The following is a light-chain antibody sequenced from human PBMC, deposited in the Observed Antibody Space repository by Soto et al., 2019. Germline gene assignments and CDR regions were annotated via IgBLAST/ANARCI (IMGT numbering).Light chain of an antibody. Sequence: QSALTQPPSASGSPGQSVTISCTETSSDVGGYNYVSWYQHHSGKAPQLIIYEVYKRPSGVPDRFSGSKSGNAAALTVSGRQAEDEADYYCSSYVGTNSYVFGTGTKLTVL. CDR1: SSDVGGYNY. V-gene: IGLV2-8*01. CDR3: SSYVGTNSYV. J-gene: IGLJ1*01. CDR2: EVY.